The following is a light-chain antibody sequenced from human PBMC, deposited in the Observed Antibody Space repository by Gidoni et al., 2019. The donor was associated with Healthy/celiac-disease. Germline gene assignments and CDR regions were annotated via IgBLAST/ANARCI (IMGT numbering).Light chain of an antibody. Sequence: QSVLTQPPSVSGAPGQRVTISCTGSSSNIGAGYDVHWYRQLPGTAPKLLIYGNSNRPSGVPDRFSGSKSGTSASLAITGLQAEDEADYYCQSYDSSLSGFWVFGGGTKLTVL. J-gene: IGLJ3*02. CDR3: QSYDSSLSGFWV. CDR2: GNS. V-gene: IGLV1-40*01. CDR1: SSNIGAGYD.